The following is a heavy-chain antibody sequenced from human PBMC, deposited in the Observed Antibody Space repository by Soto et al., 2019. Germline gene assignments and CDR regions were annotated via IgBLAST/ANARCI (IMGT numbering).Heavy chain of an antibody. CDR3: ARDFSGTYPTPFSLEYDY. J-gene: IGHJ4*02. D-gene: IGHD1-26*01. CDR1: GYTFTNYG. CDR2: ISAQNGDT. Sequence: QVQLVQSGAEVKKPGASAKVSCKASGYTFTNYGISWVRQAPGQGLVLMGWISAQNGDTNYTPNLQGRVTMTIDTTSSKAYMELRSLRSADTAVYYWARDFSGTYPTPFSLEYDYLGQVSLVIGS. V-gene: IGHV1-18*01.